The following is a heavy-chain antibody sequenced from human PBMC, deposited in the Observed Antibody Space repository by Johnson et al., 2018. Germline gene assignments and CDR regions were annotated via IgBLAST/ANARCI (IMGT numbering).Heavy chain of an antibody. V-gene: IGHV3-48*01. CDR3: AKTDPYYDFWSGYLNMDV. CDR2: IGSSSTNI. Sequence: VQLVQSGGGLVQPGGSLRLSCAASGFTFSRYTMNWVRQPPGKGLEWVSHIGSSSTNINTAKTVKGRFTISRDNSKNTMYLQMNSLRAEDTAVYYCAKTDPYYDFWSGYLNMDVWGKGTTVTVSS. D-gene: IGHD3-3*01. CDR1: GFTFSRYT. J-gene: IGHJ6*03.